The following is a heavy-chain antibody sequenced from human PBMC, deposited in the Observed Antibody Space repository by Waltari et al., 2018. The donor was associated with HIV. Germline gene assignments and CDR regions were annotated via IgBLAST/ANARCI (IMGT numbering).Heavy chain of an antibody. CDR2: IDGSGCIT. J-gene: IGHJ4*02. Sequence: EVYLLESGGGLVQPGGSVRLSCAASRFTFNSFAVSWVRQAPGKGLEWVSTIDGSGCITYYADSVKGRFTISRDNSKKTVYLQMNRLRDQDSAVYVCAKDVLYDRPTNNDYWGQGTLVTVSS. CDR1: RFTFNSFA. V-gene: IGHV3-23*01. CDR3: AKDVLYDRPTNNDY. D-gene: IGHD2-8*01.